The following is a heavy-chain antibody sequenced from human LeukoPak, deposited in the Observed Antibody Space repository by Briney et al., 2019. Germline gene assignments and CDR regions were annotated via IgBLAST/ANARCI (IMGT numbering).Heavy chain of an antibody. CDR2: IWNDGSNK. J-gene: IGHJ4*02. V-gene: IGHV3-33*01. CDR3: ARGTANWGFLVDS. Sequence: GGSLRLSCAASGFAFSSYGMHWVRQAPGKGLEWVAVIWNDGSNKYYGDSVRGRFTISRDNSRNTLYVQMNSLRVEDTAVYYCARGTANWGFLVDSWGQGTLVTVSS. D-gene: IGHD7-27*01. CDR1: GFAFSSYG.